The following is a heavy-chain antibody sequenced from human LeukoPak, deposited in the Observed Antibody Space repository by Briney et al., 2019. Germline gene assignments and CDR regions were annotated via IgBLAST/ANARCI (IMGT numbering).Heavy chain of an antibody. CDR3: AKGGSVGATTYFDY. J-gene: IGHJ4*02. D-gene: IGHD1-26*01. V-gene: IGHV3-23*01. Sequence: PGGSLRLSCAASGFTFSSYAMSWVRQAPGTGLEWVSSISGSGDNTYFADSVKGRFTSSRDNSKNTLYLQMNSLRAEDTAVFYCAKGGSVGATTYFDYWGQGTLVTVSS. CDR2: ISGSGDNT. CDR1: GFTFSSYA.